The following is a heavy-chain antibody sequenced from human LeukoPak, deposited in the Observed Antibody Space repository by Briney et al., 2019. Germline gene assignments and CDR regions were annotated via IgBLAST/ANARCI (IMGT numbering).Heavy chain of an antibody. CDR3: ARSGDDILTGSFDY. J-gene: IGHJ4*02. CDR1: GYSISSGYY. Sequence: PSETLSLTCTVSGYSISSGYYWGWIRQPPGKGLEWIGSIYHSGSTYYNPSLKSRVTISVDTSKNQFSLKLSSVTAADTAVYYCARSGDDILTGSFDYWGQGTLVTVSS. CDR2: IYHSGST. D-gene: IGHD3-9*01. V-gene: IGHV4-38-2*02.